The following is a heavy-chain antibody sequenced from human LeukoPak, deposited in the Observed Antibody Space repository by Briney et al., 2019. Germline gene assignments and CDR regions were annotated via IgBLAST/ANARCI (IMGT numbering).Heavy chain of an antibody. D-gene: IGHD5/OR15-5a*01. CDR2: IYSGGST. CDR1: GFALSSKY. J-gene: IGHJ4*02. Sequence: GWSLRLSCAASGFALSSKYMSWVRQAPGEGLEWVSFIYSGGSTDYADSVKGRFTISRDNSEDTLHLQMNGLRAEDTAVYYCARIPKSTYFDYWGQGTLVTVSS. CDR3: ARIPKSTYFDY. V-gene: IGHV3-53*01.